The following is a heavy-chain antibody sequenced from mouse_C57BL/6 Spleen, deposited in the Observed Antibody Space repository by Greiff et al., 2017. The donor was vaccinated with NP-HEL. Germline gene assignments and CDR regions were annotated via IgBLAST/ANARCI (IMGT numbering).Heavy chain of an antibody. CDR3: AREGNYYGGYFEV. CDR2: ISYSGST. D-gene: IGHD1-1*01. J-gene: IGHJ1*03. CDR1: GYSITSGYV. V-gene: IGHV3-1*01. Sequence: ESGPGMVKPSQSLSLTCTVPGYSITSGYVWHWIRHFPGNKLEWMGYISYSGSTNYNPSLKSRISITHDKSKNHFFLKLNSVTTEDTATYYCAREGNYYGGYFEVWGTGTTVTVSS.